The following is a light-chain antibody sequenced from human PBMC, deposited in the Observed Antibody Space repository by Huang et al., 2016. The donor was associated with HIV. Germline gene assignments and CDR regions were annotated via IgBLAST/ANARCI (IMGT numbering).Light chain of an antibody. J-gene: IGKJ3*01. CDR2: DAS. CDR3: QQRSNWPT. V-gene: IGKV3-11*01. CDR1: QSVSSY. Sequence: EIVLTQSPATLSLSPGERANLSCRPSQSVSSYLAWYQQKPGQAPRLLIYDASNRATGIPARFSGSGSGTDFTLTISSLEPEDFAVYYCQQRSNWPTFGPGTKVDIK.